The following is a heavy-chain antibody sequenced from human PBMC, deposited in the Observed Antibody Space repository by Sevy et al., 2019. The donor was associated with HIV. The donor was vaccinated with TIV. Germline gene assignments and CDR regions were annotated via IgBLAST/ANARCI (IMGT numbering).Heavy chain of an antibody. J-gene: IGHJ4*02. D-gene: IGHD4-17*01. Sequence: SETLSLTCTVSGGSISSSSYCWGWIRQPPGKGLEWIGSIYYSGSTYYNPSLKSRVTISVDTSKNQFSLKLSSVTAADTAVYYCATPPILDYGDSRLDYWGQGTLVTVSS. CDR2: IYYSGST. CDR3: ATPPILDYGDSRLDY. CDR1: GGSISSSSYC. V-gene: IGHV4-39*01.